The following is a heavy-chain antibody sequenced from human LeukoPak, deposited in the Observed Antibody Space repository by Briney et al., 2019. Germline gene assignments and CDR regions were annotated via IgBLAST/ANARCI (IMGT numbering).Heavy chain of an antibody. V-gene: IGHV1-18*04. CDR2: ISAYNGNT. D-gene: IGHD3-22*01. Sequence: ASVKVSCKASGYTFTSYYMHWVRQAPGQGLEWMGWISAYNGNTNYAQKLQGRVTMTTDTSTSTAYMELRSLRSDDTAVYYCARDLKDRITMIVVAPSGFDPWGQGTLVTVSS. CDR1: GYTFTSYY. CDR3: ARDLKDRITMIVVAPSGFDP. J-gene: IGHJ5*02.